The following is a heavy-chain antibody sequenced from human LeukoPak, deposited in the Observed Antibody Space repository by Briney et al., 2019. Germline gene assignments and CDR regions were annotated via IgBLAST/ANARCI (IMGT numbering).Heavy chain of an antibody. D-gene: IGHD2-21*01. J-gene: IGHJ4*02. CDR1: GGSISGFY. CDR2: IYHSGDS. Sequence: PSETLSLTCAVSGGSISGFYWIWIRQPPGKGLDWIGYIYHSGDSNYNPSLKSRVTISLDTSKNEVSLKLSSVTAADTAVYYCARHAFASPFAYWGQGTLVTVSS. CDR3: ARHAFASPFAY. V-gene: IGHV4-59*08.